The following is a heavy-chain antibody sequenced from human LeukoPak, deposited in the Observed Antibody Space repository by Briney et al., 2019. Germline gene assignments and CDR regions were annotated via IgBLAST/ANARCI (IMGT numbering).Heavy chain of an antibody. CDR1: GGSFSGYY. CDR2: IDHSGST. V-gene: IGHV4-34*01. CDR3: ARDRRQGYSYGFYYYYGMDV. Sequence: SETLSLTCAVYGGSFSGYYWSWIRQPPGKGLEWIGEIDHSGSTNYNPSLKSRVTTSVDTSKNQFSLKLSSVTAADTAVYYCARDRRQGYSYGFYYYYGMDVWGQGTTVTVSS. D-gene: IGHD5-18*01. J-gene: IGHJ6*02.